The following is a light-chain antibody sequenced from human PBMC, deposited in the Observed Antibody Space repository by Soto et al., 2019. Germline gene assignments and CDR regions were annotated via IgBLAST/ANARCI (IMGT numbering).Light chain of an antibody. CDR2: WAS. J-gene: IGKJ1*01. Sequence: DIVMTQSPDSLAVSLGGRATINCKSSQSVLYSTNNKNYLAWYQQKPGQPPKLLVYWASTRESGVPDRFSGSGSGTDFTLTISSLQAEDAAVYYCHLYHSAPQTFGQGTKVEIK. CDR1: QSVLYSTNNKNY. CDR3: HLYHSAPQT. V-gene: IGKV4-1*01.